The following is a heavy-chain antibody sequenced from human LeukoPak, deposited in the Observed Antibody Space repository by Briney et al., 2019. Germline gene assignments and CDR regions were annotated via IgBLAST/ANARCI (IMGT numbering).Heavy chain of an antibody. CDR1: GFTFSRYS. D-gene: IGHD1-1*01. CDR2: ISGSGGST. J-gene: IGHJ4*02. CDR3: ARENWNDVYFDY. V-gene: IGHV3-23*01. Sequence: PGGSLRLSCAASGFTFSRYSMNWVRQAPGKGLEWVSAISGSGGSTYYADSVKGRFTISRDNSKNTLYLQMNSLRAEDTAVYYCARENWNDVYFDYWGQGTLVTVSS.